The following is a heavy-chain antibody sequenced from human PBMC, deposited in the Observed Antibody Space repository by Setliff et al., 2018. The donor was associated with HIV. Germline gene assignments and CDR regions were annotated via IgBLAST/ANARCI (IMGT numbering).Heavy chain of an antibody. CDR2: IWTSGST. CDR3: ARLGRAIDDGGSSLRLDF. J-gene: IGHJ4*02. V-gene: IGHV4-61*02. D-gene: IGHD2-15*01. Sequence: SETLSLTCTVSGGSISSGSYYWSWIRQPAGKGLEWIGRIWTSGSTNYNPSLKSRVTISVDTSKNQFSLKLSSVTAADTATYFCARLGRAIDDGGSSLRLDFWGQGMLVTVSS. CDR1: GGSISSGSYY.